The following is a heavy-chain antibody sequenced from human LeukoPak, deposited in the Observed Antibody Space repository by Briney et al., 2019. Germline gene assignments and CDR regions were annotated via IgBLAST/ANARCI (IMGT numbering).Heavy chain of an antibody. J-gene: IGHJ4*02. Sequence: GGSLRLSCAASGFTFSSYGMHWVRPAPGRGLEWVAFIRSDGSNKNYGDSVKGRFTISRDNSKKTLYLQMNSLRAEDTAVYYCAKVGDRYCTSSSCRRDFDYWGQGTLVTVSS. CDR2: IRSDGSNK. D-gene: IGHD2-2*01. CDR3: AKVGDRYCTSSSCRRDFDY. CDR1: GFTFSSYG. V-gene: IGHV3-30*02.